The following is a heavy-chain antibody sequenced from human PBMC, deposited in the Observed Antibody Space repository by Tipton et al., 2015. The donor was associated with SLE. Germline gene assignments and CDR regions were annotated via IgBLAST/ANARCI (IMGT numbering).Heavy chain of an antibody. V-gene: IGHV3-7*03. CDR2: INQNGDET. D-gene: IGHD7-27*01. CDR3: AKDRSQLGYYYFDY. J-gene: IGHJ4*02. Sequence: SLRLSCVTSGFIFDDYGMSWVRQAPGKGPEWLADINQNGDETRYVDSVRGRFTISRDNAKNSLYLQMNSLRAEDTAVYFCAKDRSQLGYYYFDYWGQGTLVTVSS. CDR1: GFIFDDYG.